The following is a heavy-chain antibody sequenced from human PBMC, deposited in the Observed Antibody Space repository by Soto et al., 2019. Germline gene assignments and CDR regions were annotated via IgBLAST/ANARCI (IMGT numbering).Heavy chain of an antibody. Sequence: GESLKISCKGSGYSFTSYWIGWVRQMPGKGLEWMGIIYPGDSDTRYSPSFQGQVTLSADKSISTAYLQWSGLKASDTAMYYCAGQCSWGGAWYYYWGQGTLVTVSS. CDR1: GYSFTSYW. CDR3: AGQCSWGGAWYYY. D-gene: IGHD6-19*01. V-gene: IGHV5-51*01. J-gene: IGHJ4*02. CDR2: IYPGDSDT.